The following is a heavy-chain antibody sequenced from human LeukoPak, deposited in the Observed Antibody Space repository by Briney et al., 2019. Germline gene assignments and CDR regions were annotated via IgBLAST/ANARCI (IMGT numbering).Heavy chain of an antibody. Sequence: GGSLRLSCAASGFTFSSYGMHWVRQAPGKGLEWVAVISYDGSNKYYAESVKGRFTISRDNSKNTLYLQMNSLRAEDTAVYYCAKDELAWELLMVFDPWGQGTLVTVSS. CDR3: AKDELAWELLMVFDP. J-gene: IGHJ5*02. CDR1: GFTFSSYG. V-gene: IGHV3-30*18. D-gene: IGHD1-26*01. CDR2: ISYDGSNK.